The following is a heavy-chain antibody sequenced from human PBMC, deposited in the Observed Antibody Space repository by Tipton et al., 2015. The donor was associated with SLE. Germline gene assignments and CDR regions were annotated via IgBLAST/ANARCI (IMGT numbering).Heavy chain of an antibody. Sequence: TLSLTCAVYGGSFSGYYWSWIRQPPGKGLEWIGEINHSGSTNYNPSLKSRVTISVDTSKNQFSLKLSSVTAADTAVYYCARGEFVVVVAATYYYYGTDVWGQGTTVTVSS. CDR3: ARGEFVVVVAATYYYYGTDV. J-gene: IGHJ6*02. CDR2: INHSGST. D-gene: IGHD2-15*01. V-gene: IGHV4-34*01. CDR1: GGSFSGYY.